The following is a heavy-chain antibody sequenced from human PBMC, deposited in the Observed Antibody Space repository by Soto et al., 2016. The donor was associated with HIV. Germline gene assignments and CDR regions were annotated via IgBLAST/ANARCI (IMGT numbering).Heavy chain of an antibody. Sequence: QVQLVQSGAEVKKPGSSVKVSCKPSGGTFSSYAISWVRQAPRQGLEWMGGIIPIFGTANYAQKFQGRVTITADESTSTAYMELSSLRSEDTAVYYCAILTTGVQWGHRCFDIWAKGQWSPSLQ. J-gene: IGHJ3*02. CDR1: GGTFSSYA. D-gene: IGHD4-17*01. CDR2: IIPIFGTA. CDR3: AILTTGVQWGHRCFDI. V-gene: IGHV1-69*12.